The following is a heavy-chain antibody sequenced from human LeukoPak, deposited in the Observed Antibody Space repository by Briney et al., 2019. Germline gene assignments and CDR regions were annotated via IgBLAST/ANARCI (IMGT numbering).Heavy chain of an antibody. CDR1: GYTFTSYG. CDR3: ARGLQYYDFWSGYYDPNYYYYGMDV. J-gene: IGHJ6*02. V-gene: IGHV1-18*01. D-gene: IGHD3-3*01. CDR2: ISAYNGNT. Sequence: ASVKVSCKAPGYTFTSYGISWVRQAPGQGLEWMGWISAYNGNTNYAQKLQGRVTMTTDTSTSTAYMELRSLRSDDTAVYYCARGLQYYDFWSGYYDPNYYYYGMDVWGQGTTVTVSS.